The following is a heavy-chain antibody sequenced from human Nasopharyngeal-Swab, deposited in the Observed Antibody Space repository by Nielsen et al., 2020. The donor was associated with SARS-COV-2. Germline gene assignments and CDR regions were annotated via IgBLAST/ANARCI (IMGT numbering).Heavy chain of an antibody. CDR2: ISYDGSNK. J-gene: IGHJ4*02. Sequence: GGSLRLSCAASGFTFSSYGMHWVRQAPGKGLEWVAVISYDGSNKYYAGSVKGRFTISRDNSKNTLYLQMNSLRAEDTAVYYCAKDSDYYGSGSPFYWGQGTLVTVSS. D-gene: IGHD3-10*01. CDR3: AKDSDYYGSGSPFY. V-gene: IGHV3-30*18. CDR1: GFTFSSYG.